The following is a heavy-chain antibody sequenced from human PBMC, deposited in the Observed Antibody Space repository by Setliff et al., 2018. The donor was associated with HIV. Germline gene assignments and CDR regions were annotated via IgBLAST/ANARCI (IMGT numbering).Heavy chain of an antibody. J-gene: IGHJ4*02. Sequence: GSGPTLVNPTETLTLTCAFSGFSLATDGVSLGWIRQPPGEGPEWLALIYWDGDTRYRPSLKSRLTITKDTYKNQVVLRMTNMDPVDTATYYCAHNHLAVAGSHYFDYWGQGTLVTVSS. CDR1: GFSLATDGVS. V-gene: IGHV2-5*02. CDR2: IYWDGDT. CDR3: AHNHLAVAGSHYFDY. D-gene: IGHD6-19*01.